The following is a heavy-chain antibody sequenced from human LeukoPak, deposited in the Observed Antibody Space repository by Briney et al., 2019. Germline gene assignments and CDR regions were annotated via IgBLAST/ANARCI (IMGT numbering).Heavy chain of an antibody. V-gene: IGHV1-2*02. Sequence: ASVKVSCKASGYTFTGYFMHWVRQAPGQGLEWMGWINPKSGGTNYAQKFQGRVTVTRDTSISTAYMEVSRLRSDDTAVYYCARLGGRKDYYDSSGYLDYWGQGALVTVSS. CDR1: GYTFTGYF. J-gene: IGHJ4*02. D-gene: IGHD3-22*01. CDR3: ARLGGRKDYYDSSGYLDY. CDR2: INPKSGGT.